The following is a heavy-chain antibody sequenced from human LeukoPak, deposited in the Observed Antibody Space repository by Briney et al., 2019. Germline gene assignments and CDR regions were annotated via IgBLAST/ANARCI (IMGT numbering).Heavy chain of an antibody. J-gene: IGHJ6*03. V-gene: IGHV1-46*01. CDR2: INPSGGSR. CDR3: ATDLLRFLEWSPYYMDV. D-gene: IGHD3-3*01. Sequence: ASVKVSCKASGYTFTSYYMHWVRQAPGQGLELMGIINPSGGSRSYAQKFQGRVTMARDTSTSTVYMELSSLRSEDTAVYYCATDLLRFLEWSPYYMDVWGKGTTVTVSS. CDR1: GYTFTSYY.